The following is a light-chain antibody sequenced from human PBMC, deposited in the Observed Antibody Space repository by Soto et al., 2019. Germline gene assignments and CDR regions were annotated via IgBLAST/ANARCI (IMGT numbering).Light chain of an antibody. V-gene: IGKV3-15*01. CDR2: GAS. CDR1: QSVGSN. J-gene: IGKJ1*01. CDR3: QSYKIWPQ. Sequence: EIVMTQSPATLSVSPGERATLSCRASQSVGSNLAWYQQKPGQAPRLLIYGASTRATGIPGRFSGSGSGTEFTLTISSLQSEDFAVYFCQSYKIWPQFGPGTKVEIK.